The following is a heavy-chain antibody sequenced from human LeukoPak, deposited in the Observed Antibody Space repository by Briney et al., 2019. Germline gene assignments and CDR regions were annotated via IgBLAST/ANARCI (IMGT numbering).Heavy chain of an antibody. CDR1: GFTLSSYN. Sequence: PGGSLRLSCAASGFTLSSYNMNWVRQAPGKGLEWVSSISSGSSYIFYADSVKGRFTISRDNAKNSLYLQMNSLRAEDTAVYYCARDRASGYDFWGQGTLVTVSS. D-gene: IGHD5-12*01. V-gene: IGHV3-21*01. CDR3: ARDRASGYDF. CDR2: ISSGSSYI. J-gene: IGHJ4*02.